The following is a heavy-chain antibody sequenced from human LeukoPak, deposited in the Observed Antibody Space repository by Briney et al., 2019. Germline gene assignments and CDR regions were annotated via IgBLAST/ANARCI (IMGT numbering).Heavy chain of an antibody. V-gene: IGHV4-34*01. CDR3: ARGTMVRGVISFDYYYYGMDV. D-gene: IGHD3-10*01. J-gene: IGHJ6*02. CDR1: GGSFSGYY. CDR2: INHSGST. Sequence: SETLSLTCAVYGGSFSGYYWSWIRQPPGKGLEWIGEINHSGSTNYNPSLKSRVTISVDTSKNQFSLKLSSVSAADTAVYYCARGTMVRGVISFDYYYYGMDVWGQGTTVTVSS.